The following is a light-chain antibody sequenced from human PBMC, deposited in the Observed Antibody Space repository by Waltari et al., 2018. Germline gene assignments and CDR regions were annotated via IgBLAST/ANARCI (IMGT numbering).Light chain of an antibody. J-gene: IGLJ2*01. CDR1: SSDVGNYKR. V-gene: IGLV2-23*02. Sequence: QSALTQPASASGSPGQSITISCTGTSSDVGNYKRVSWYQQHPGKAPKLVIYAVSKRPSGVSDRFSGSKSGDMASLTIAVLQPEDEAEYFCSSYAGSSKGVFGGGTKVTVL. CDR2: AVS. CDR3: SSYAGSSKGV.